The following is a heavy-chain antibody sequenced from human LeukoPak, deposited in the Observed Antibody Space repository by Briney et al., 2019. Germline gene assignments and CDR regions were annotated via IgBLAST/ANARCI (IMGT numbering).Heavy chain of an antibody. V-gene: IGHV3-7*01. D-gene: IGHD3-10*01. J-gene: IGHJ4*02. CDR1: GFTFSNYV. CDR3: ASPGASPFDY. Sequence: GGSLRLSCTASGFTFSNYVMSWVRQAPGKGLEWVANIKQDGSEKYYVDSVKGRFTISRDNAKNSLYLQMNSLRAEDTAVYYCASPGASPFDYWGQGTLVTVSS. CDR2: IKQDGSEK.